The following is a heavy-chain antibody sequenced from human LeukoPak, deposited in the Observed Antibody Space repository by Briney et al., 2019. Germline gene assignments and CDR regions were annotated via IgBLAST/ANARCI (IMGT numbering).Heavy chain of an antibody. J-gene: IGHJ4*02. Sequence: GGSLRLSCAASGFTFSSYGMHWVRQAPGKGLEWVAFIRYDGSNKYYADSVKGRFTISRDNSKNTLYLQMNSLRAEDTAVYYCARDVITPDGSDPWDYWGQGTLVTVSS. CDR2: IRYDGSNK. D-gene: IGHD3-10*01. CDR3: ARDVITPDGSDPWDY. CDR1: GFTFSSYG. V-gene: IGHV3-30*02.